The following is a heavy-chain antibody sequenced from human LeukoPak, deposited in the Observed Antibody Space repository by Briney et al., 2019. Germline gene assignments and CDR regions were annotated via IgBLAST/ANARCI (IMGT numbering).Heavy chain of an antibody. CDR3: AKSLGTGFDP. CDR2: IQYDGSNQ. Sequence: GGSLRLSCAASGFTFSSYGMHWVRQAPGKGLEWVAYIQYDGSNQQYANSVKGRFSISRDSSKNILYLQMNSLRAEDTAVYYCAKSLGTGFDPWGQGTLVTVSS. V-gene: IGHV3-30*02. J-gene: IGHJ5*02. D-gene: IGHD2-21*02. CDR1: GFTFSSYG.